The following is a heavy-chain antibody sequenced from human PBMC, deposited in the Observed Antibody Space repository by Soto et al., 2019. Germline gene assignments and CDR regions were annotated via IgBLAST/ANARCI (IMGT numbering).Heavy chain of an antibody. J-gene: IGHJ4*02. CDR3: ASPGYSSSSSVLTSDY. V-gene: IGHV1-69*13. Sequence: ASVKVSCKASGGTFSSYAISWVRQAPGQGLEWMGGIIPIFGTANYAQKFQGRVTITADESTSTAYMELSSLRSEDTAVYYCASPGYSSSSSVLTSDYWGQGPLVTVSS. D-gene: IGHD6-6*01. CDR1: GGTFSSYA. CDR2: IIPIFGTA.